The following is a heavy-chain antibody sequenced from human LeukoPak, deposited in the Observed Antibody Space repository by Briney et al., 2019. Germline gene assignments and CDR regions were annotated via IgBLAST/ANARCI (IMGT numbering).Heavy chain of an antibody. CDR3: ARGTSYYPWVEYYYMDV. CDR2: IYTSGSP. CDR1: GGSMSSRRYY. J-gene: IGHJ6*03. D-gene: IGHD1-26*01. V-gene: IGHV4-61*02. Sequence: PSEPLSLTCTVSGGSMSSRRYYWSGIRQPAGKGLEWIGRIYTSGSPNYNPSLKSRVTRSVDTSKNQVSLHRSSVTAADTAVYYCARGTSYYPWVEYYYMDVWGKGTTVTVSS.